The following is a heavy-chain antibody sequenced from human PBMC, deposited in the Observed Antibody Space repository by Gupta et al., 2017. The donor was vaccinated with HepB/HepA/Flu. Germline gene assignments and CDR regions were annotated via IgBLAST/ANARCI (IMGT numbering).Heavy chain of an antibody. CDR3: ARGSAVAATRFDY. V-gene: IGHV4-34*01. Sequence: QLQLQQWGAGRLKPSETLSLTCAVYGGSFSGYYWSWIRQPPGKGLVWIGEINHSGSTNYNPSLKSRVTISVDTSKNHFSLKLSSVTAADTAVYYCARGSAVAATRFDYWGQGTLVTVSS. D-gene: IGHD2-15*01. CDR1: GGSFSGYY. J-gene: IGHJ4*02. CDR2: INHSGST.